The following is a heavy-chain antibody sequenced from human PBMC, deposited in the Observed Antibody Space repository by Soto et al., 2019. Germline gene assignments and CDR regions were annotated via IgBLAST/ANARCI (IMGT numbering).Heavy chain of an antibody. V-gene: IGHV3-21*01. CDR2: ISSSSSYI. D-gene: IGHD5-18*01. Sequence: EVQLVESGGGLVKPGGSLRLSCAASGFTFSSYSMNWVRQAPGKGLEWVSSISSSSSYIYYADSVKGRFTISRDNAKNSLYLQMNSLRAEDQAVYYCARDWEGSFVGYSYGYPYYFDYWRQGTLVTVSS. CDR1: GFTFSSYS. CDR3: ARDWEGSFVGYSYGYPYYFDY. J-gene: IGHJ4*02.